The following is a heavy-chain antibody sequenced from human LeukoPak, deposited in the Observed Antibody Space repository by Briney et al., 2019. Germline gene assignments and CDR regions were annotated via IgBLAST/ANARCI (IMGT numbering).Heavy chain of an antibody. D-gene: IGHD6-19*01. CDR1: GGSISSGGYS. V-gene: IGHV4-30-2*01. CDR3: ARSPLVYSSGWDGNYFDY. J-gene: IGHJ4*02. CDR2: IYHSGST. Sequence: SETLSLTCAVSGGSISSGGYSWRWIRQPPGRGLEWIGYIYHSGSTYYNPSLKSRVTISVDRSKNQFSLKLSSVTAADTAVYYCARSPLVYSSGWDGNYFDYWGQGTLVTVSS.